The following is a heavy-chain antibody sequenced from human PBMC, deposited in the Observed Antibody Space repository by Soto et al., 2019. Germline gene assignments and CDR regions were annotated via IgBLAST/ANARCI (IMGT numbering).Heavy chain of an antibody. CDR1: GGSFTSNNW. CDR2: IYRTGSN. D-gene: IGHD1-7*01. CDR3: ASRDPGTSVDY. Sequence: QVQLQESGPGLVKPSGTLSLTCAVSGGSFTSNNWWTWVRQPPGQGLEWIGEIYRTGSNNYNPSLKSRVTISLDKSENQFSLKVTSLTAADTAVYYCASRDPGTSVDYWGQGTLVTVSS. J-gene: IGHJ4*02. V-gene: IGHV4-4*02.